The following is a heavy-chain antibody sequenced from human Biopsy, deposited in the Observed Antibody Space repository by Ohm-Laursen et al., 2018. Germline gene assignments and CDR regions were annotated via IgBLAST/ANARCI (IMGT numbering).Heavy chain of an antibody. CDR1: GYIIDSNYY. CDR3: ARDYSWDY. Sequence: PSDTLSLTCTVSGYIIDSNYYWGWIRQPPGKGLEWIGSILHNRGTFYNPSLQSQITTSVATSKNQFSLKLISVTAADTAVYYCARDYSWDYWGQGILVAVSS. CDR2: ILHNRGT. D-gene: IGHD2-15*01. J-gene: IGHJ4*02. V-gene: IGHV4-38-2*02.